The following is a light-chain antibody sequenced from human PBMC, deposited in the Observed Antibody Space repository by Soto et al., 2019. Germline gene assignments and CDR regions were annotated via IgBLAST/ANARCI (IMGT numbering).Light chain of an antibody. Sequence: EIVLTQSPGTLSLSPGERATLSCRASPSVSSTYLAWYQQKPGQAPWLLIYGASSRATGIPDRFSGSGSGTDFTLTISRLEPEDFAVYYCQQYGGSPLTFGGGTKVEIK. CDR1: PSVSSTY. CDR3: QQYGGSPLT. CDR2: GAS. V-gene: IGKV3-20*01. J-gene: IGKJ4*01.